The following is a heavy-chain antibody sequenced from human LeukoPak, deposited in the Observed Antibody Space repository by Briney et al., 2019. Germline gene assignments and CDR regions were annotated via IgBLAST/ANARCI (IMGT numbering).Heavy chain of an antibody. Sequence: SETLSLTCTVSGYSISSGYYWGWIRQPPGKGLEWIGSIYHSGSTYYNPSLKSRVTISVGTSKNQFSLKLSSVTAADTAVYYCARVPGALKYYYGSGSGYYFDYWGQGTLVTVSS. CDR1: GYSISSGYY. V-gene: IGHV4-38-2*02. D-gene: IGHD3-10*01. CDR2: IYHSGST. J-gene: IGHJ4*02. CDR3: ARVPGALKYYYGSGSGYYFDY.